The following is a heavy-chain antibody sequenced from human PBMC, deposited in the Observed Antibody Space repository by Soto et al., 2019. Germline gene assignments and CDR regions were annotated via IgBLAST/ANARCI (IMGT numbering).Heavy chain of an antibody. V-gene: IGHV3-23*01. CDR1: GFTFSSYA. CDR3: AKDLRYSSSSAGFGY. J-gene: IGHJ4*02. Sequence: GGSLRLSCAASGFTFSSYAMSWVRQAPGKGLEWVSAISGSGGSTYYADSVKGRFTISRDNSKNTLYLQMNSLRAEDTAVYYCAKDLRYSSSSAGFGYWGQGTLVTVSS. D-gene: IGHD6-6*01. CDR2: ISGSGGST.